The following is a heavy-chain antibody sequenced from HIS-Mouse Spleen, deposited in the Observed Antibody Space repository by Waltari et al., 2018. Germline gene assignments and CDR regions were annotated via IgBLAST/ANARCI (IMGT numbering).Heavy chain of an antibody. V-gene: IGHV3-30*04. CDR2: ISYDGSTK. CDR1: GFTFSSYA. CDR3: ARARNTAAAGRV. Sequence: QVQLVESGGGVVQPGRSLRLSCAASGFTFSSYAMHWVRQAPGKGLEWGAVISYDGSTKYYADSVKGRFTISRDNSKNTLYLQMNSLRAEDTAVYYCARARNTAAAGRVRGQGTLVTVSS. D-gene: IGHD6-13*01. J-gene: IGHJ4*02.